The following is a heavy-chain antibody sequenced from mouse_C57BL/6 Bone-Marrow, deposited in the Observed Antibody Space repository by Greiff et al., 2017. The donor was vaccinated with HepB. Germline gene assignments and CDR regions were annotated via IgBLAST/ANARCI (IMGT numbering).Heavy chain of an antibody. V-gene: IGHV1-15*01. D-gene: IGHD1-1*02. CDR1: GYTFTDYE. J-gene: IGHJ2*01. CDR3: PHYSYYFDY. CDR2: IDPETGGT. Sequence: QVQLQQSGAELVRPGASVTLSCKASGYTFTDYEMHWVKQTPVHGLEWIGAIDPETGGTAYNQKFKGKAILTADKSSSTAYMKLRSLTSEDSAVYYCPHYSYYFDYWGQGTTLTVSS.